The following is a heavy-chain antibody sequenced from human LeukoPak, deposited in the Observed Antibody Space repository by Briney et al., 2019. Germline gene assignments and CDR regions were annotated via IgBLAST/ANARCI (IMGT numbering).Heavy chain of an antibody. J-gene: IGHJ5*02. D-gene: IGHD6-6*01. V-gene: IGHV4-30-4*08. CDR2: IYYSGST. CDR1: GGSISSGDYY. Sequence: SETLSLTCTVSGGSISSGDYYWSWIRQPPGKGLEWIGYIYYSGSTYYNPSLKSRVTISVDTSKNQFSLKLSSVTAADTAVYYCARERTIAARKGDWFDPWGQGTLVTVSS. CDR3: ARERTIAARKGDWFDP.